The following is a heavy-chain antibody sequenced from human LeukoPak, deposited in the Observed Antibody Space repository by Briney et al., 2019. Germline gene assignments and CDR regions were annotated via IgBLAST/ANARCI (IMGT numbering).Heavy chain of an antibody. CDR2: INPYSGGT. D-gene: IGHD4-11*01. CDR3: AREDMTTVTEIDY. J-gene: IGHJ4*02. Sequence: ASVKICCKASRTTFRSYAINRVRHAPVQVIERMGRINPYSGGTNYAQKFQGSGTMTRDTAISTDYMELSRLRSDDTAVYYCAREDMTTVTEIDYWGQGTLVTVSS. V-gene: IGHV1-2*06. CDR1: RTTFRSYA.